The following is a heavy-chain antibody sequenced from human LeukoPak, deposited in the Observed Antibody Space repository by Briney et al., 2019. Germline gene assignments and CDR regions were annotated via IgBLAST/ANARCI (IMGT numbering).Heavy chain of an antibody. J-gene: IGHJ4*02. Sequence: ASVKVSCKASGYTFTSYAMHWVRQAPGQRLERMGWINAGNGNTKYSQKFQGRVTITRDTSASTAYMELSSLRSEDTAVYYCASHHGGYSGYELLDYWGQGTLVTVSS. V-gene: IGHV1-3*01. CDR3: ASHHGGYSGYELLDY. CDR2: INAGNGNT. D-gene: IGHD5-12*01. CDR1: GYTFTSYA.